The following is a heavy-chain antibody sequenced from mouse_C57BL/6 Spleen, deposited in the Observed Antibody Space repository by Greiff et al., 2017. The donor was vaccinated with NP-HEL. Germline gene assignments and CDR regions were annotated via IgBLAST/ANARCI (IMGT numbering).Heavy chain of an antibody. CDR2: IDPSDSET. Sequence: QVHVKQPGAELVRPGSSVKLSCKASGYTFTSYWMHWVKQRPIQGLEWIGNIDPSDSETHYNQKFKDKATLTVDKSSSTAYMQLSSLTSEDSAVYYCARPLDSSGPFAYWGQGTLVTVSA. CDR1: GYTFTSYW. CDR3: ARPLDSSGPFAY. V-gene: IGHV1-52*01. J-gene: IGHJ3*01. D-gene: IGHD3-2*02.